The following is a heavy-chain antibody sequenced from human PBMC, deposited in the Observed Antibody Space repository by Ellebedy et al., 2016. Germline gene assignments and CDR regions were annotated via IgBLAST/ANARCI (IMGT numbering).Heavy chain of an antibody. J-gene: IGHJ3*02. CDR2: INHSGST. V-gene: IGHV4-34*01. D-gene: IGHD2-2*01. CDR1: GGSFSGYY. CDR3: ARSFQLTDDAFDI. Sequence: SETLSLTCAVYGGSFSGYYWSWIRQPPGKGLEWIGEINHSGSTNYNPSLKSRVTISIDTSKNQFSLNLSSVTAADTAVYYCARSFQLTDDAFDIWGQGTMVTVSS.